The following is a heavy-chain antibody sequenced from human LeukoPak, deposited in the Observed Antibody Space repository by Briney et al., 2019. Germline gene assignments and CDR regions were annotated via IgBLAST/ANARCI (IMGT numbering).Heavy chain of an antibody. V-gene: IGHV4-59*01. Sequence: SETLSLTCTVSGGSISRYYWSWIRQPPGKGLEWIGYIYYSGSTNYNPSLKSRVTISVDTSKNQFSLKLSSVTAADTAVYYCARADYYDSSGYFDYWGQGTLVTVSS. CDR1: GGSISRYY. CDR3: ARADYYDSSGYFDY. J-gene: IGHJ4*02. D-gene: IGHD3-22*01. CDR2: IYYSGST.